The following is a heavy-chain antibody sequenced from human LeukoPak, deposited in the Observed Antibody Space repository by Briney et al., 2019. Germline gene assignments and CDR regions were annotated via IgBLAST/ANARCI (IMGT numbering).Heavy chain of an antibody. J-gene: IGHJ4*02. CDR3: ARENDRYGRIDY. D-gene: IGHD5-18*01. CDR2: VSYSGST. CDR1: GVSISSGSYY. V-gene: IGHV4-61*01. Sequence: SQTLSLTCTVSGVSISSGSYYWSWVRQPPGKGLEWIGYVSYSGSTDYNPSLKSRVIISIDTSKNQFSLRLSSVTAADTAVYYCARENDRYGRIDYWGQGTQVTVSS.